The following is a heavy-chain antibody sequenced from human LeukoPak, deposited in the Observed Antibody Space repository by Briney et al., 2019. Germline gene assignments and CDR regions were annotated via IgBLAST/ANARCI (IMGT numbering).Heavy chain of an antibody. CDR2: IGGSGANT. J-gene: IGHJ4*02. V-gene: IGHV3-23*01. Sequence: GGSLRLSCAASGFTFSSYAMSWVRQAPGKGLEWVSTIGGSGANTYYADSLRGRFTISRDNSKNTLYLQMNSLRAEDTAVYYCAKRGVYGNFYLDYWGQGTLATVSS. CDR1: GFTFSSYA. CDR3: AKRGVYGNFYLDY. D-gene: IGHD4-11*01.